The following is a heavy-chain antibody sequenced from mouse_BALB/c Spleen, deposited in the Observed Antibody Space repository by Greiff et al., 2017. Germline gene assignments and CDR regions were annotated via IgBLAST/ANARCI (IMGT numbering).Heavy chain of an antibody. CDR3: ARQGDGSWFAY. CDR2: ISNGGGST. J-gene: IGHJ3*01. V-gene: IGHV5-12-2*01. D-gene: IGHD2-3*01. CDR1: GFTFSSYT. Sequence: EVMLVESGGGLVQPGGSLKLSCAASGFTFSSYTMSWVRQTPEKRLEWVAYISNGGGSTYYPDTVKGRFTISRDNAKNTLYLQMSSLKSEDTAMYYCARQGDGSWFAYWGQGTLVTVSA.